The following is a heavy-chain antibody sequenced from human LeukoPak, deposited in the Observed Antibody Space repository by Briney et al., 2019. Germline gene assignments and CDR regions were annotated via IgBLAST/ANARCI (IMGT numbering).Heavy chain of an antibody. J-gene: IGHJ4*02. Sequence: GGSLRLSCAASRFTFSTNAMSWVRQAPGKGLEWVSGLSDGGGYTYYADSVKGRFTKNTLYLQMNSLRTEDTAIYYCATAYSTTWSFSDFWGQGTLVTVSS. CDR1: RFTFSTNA. CDR3: ATAYSTTWSFSDF. CDR2: LSDGGGYT. V-gene: IGHV3-23*01. D-gene: IGHD6-13*01.